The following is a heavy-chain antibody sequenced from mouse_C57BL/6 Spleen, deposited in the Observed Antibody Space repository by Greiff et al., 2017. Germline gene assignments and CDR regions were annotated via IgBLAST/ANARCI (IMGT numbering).Heavy chain of an antibody. CDR2: ISNGGGST. CDR1: GFTFSDYY. Sequence: DVKLVESGGGLVQPGGSLKLSCAASGFTFSDYYMYWVRQTPEKRLEWVAYISNGGGSTYYPDTVKGRFTISRDNAKNTLYLQMSRLKSEDTAMYYCASLITTGMDYWGQGTSVTVSS. J-gene: IGHJ4*01. CDR3: ASLITTGMDY. D-gene: IGHD1-1*01. V-gene: IGHV5-12*01.